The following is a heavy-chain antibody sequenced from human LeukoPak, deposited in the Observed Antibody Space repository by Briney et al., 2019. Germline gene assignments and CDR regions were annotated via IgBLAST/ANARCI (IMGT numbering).Heavy chain of an antibody. CDR3: TRVQAGRSGLMDV. V-gene: IGHV3-74*01. CDR2: IDPDGITT. D-gene: IGHD2-8*02. Sequence: GGSLRLSCAASGFTLSGYWMHWVRQAPGEGLVWVSRIDPDGITTNYADSVKGRFTTSKDNARNTLYLQMNSLTAEDTALYYCTRVQAGRSGLMDVWGRGTTVTVSS. J-gene: IGHJ6*02. CDR1: GFTLSGYW.